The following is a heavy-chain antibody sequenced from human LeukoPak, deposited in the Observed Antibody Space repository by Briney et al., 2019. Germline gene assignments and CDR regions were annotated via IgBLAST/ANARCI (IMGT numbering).Heavy chain of an antibody. CDR2: ISSDGGRT. Sequence: GGSLRLSCAASGFTFSSNGMHWVRQAPGKGLEYVSAISSDGGRTYYANSVKGRFTISRDNSKNTLYLQMGSLRAEDMAVYYSARVRAGLYDSSGYFLDYWGQGTLVTVSS. CDR3: ARVRAGLYDSSGYFLDY. V-gene: IGHV3-64*01. J-gene: IGHJ4*02. CDR1: GFTFSSNG. D-gene: IGHD3-22*01.